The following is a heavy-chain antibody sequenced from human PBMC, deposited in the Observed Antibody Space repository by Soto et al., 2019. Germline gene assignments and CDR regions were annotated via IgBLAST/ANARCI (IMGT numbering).Heavy chain of an antibody. CDR1: GFTFSTYA. D-gene: IGHD3-10*01. CDR2: IRSGDGST. J-gene: IGHJ4*02. CDR3: AKPADGSRNYYHFDY. Sequence: EVQLLESGGGLVHPGGSLSLSCAASGFTFSTYAMSWVRQAPGKGLEWVSSIRSGDGSTYYADSVKGRFTISRDNSRNTVYLLMNSPGAEDTALYYCAKPADGSRNYYHFDYWGQGTLVTVSS. V-gene: IGHV3-23*01.